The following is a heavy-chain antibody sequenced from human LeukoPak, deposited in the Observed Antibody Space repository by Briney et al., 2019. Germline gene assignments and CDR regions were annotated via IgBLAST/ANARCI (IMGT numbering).Heavy chain of an antibody. CDR2: IYHSGST. D-gene: IGHD5-18*01. J-gene: IGHJ4*02. CDR1: GYSISSGYY. Sequence: SETLSLTCAVSGYSISSGYYWGWIRQPPGKGLEWIGSIYHSGSTYYNPSLKSRVTISVDTSKNQFSLKLSSVTAADTAVYYCARSVDTAMATVYWGQGTLVTVSS. V-gene: IGHV4-38-2*01. CDR3: ARSVDTAMATVY.